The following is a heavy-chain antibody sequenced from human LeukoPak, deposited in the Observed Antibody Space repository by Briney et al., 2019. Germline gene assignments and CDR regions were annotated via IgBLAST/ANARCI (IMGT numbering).Heavy chain of an antibody. J-gene: IGHJ5*02. CDR3: AKGYYDILTDYFHNWFNP. Sequence: PGGSLRLSCAASGFTFSSYAVSWVRQAPGVGLEWVSTISGRGGSTFYADSVKGRFTISRDNSKNTLYLQMNSLRADDTAVYYCAKGYYDILTDYFHNWFNPWGQGTLVIASS. CDR1: GFTFSSYA. D-gene: IGHD3-9*01. CDR2: ISGRGGST. V-gene: IGHV3-23*01.